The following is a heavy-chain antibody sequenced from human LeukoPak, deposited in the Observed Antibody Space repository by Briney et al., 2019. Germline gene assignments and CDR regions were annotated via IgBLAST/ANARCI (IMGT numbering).Heavy chain of an antibody. V-gene: IGHV3-23*01. CDR2: ISGSGGST. D-gene: IGHD6-19*01. CDR3: AKDRKWLVREADS. J-gene: IGHJ4*02. Sequence: PGGSLRLSCAVSGISFSSYAMSWVRQAPGKGMEWVSGISGSGGSTYYADSVKGRFTISRDNSKNTLYLQMDSLRAEDTAVYYCAKDRKWLVREADSWGQETPVTVSS. CDR1: GISFSSYA.